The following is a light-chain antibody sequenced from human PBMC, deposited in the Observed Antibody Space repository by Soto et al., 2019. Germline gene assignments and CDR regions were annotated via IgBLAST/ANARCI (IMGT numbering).Light chain of an antibody. V-gene: IGKV2-28*01. CDR2: LGS. J-gene: IGKJ4*01. Sequence: DVVMTQSPLSLPVTPGEPASISCRSSQSLLYSNGNTYLDWYVQKPGQSPQLLIYLGSNRASGVPDRFSGSGSGTDFTLKISRVEAEDVGVYYCVQALQTPFTFGGGTKVEIK. CDR3: VQALQTPFT. CDR1: QSLLYSNGNTY.